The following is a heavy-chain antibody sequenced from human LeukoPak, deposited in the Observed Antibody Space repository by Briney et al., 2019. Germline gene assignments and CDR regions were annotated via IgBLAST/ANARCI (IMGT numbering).Heavy chain of an antibody. D-gene: IGHD2-2*01. Sequence: PSETLSLTCTVSGGSISSGSYYWSWIRQPAGKGLEWIGRIFTSGSTNYNPSLKSRVTISVDTSKNQFSLKLSSVTAADTAVYYCARDYGQPAAHPGGFDPWGQGTLVTVFS. CDR1: GGSISSGSYY. J-gene: IGHJ5*02. CDR2: IFTSGST. CDR3: ARDYGQPAAHPGGFDP. V-gene: IGHV4-61*02.